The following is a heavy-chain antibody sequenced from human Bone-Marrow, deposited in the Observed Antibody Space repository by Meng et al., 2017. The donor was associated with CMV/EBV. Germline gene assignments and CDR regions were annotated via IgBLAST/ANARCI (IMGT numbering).Heavy chain of an antibody. J-gene: IGHJ4*02. CDR2: ITASGGSS. CDR1: GFTFSNSA. D-gene: IGHD6-13*01. Sequence: GESLKISCAASGFTFSNSAMSWVRQAPGKGLEWVSAITASGGSSYHADSVKGRFTISRDNSKNTLYLQLNSLRAEDTAVYYCAKAFSSSWYREYYDYWGQGTLVPSPQ. CDR3: AKAFSSSWYREYYDY. V-gene: IGHV3-23*01.